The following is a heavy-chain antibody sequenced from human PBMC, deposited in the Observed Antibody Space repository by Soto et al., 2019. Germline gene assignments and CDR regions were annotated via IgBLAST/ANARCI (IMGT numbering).Heavy chain of an antibody. D-gene: IGHD3-16*01. CDR2: ISDNGINK. J-gene: IGHJ4*02. V-gene: IGHV3-30-3*01. CDR3: ARDPPGDGDARGYLDY. CDR1: GFTFSGYA. Sequence: QVQLVESGGGMVQPGKSLRLSCVGSGFTFSGYALHWVRQAPGKALQRVAAISDNGINKYYTDSVEGRFTISTDSSKNTLHLQMNSLRSEDTAVYSCARDPPGDGDARGYLDYWGQGTLVAVSS.